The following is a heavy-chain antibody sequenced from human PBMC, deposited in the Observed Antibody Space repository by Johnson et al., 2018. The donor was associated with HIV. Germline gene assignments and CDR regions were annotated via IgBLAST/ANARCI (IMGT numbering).Heavy chain of an antibody. CDR2: MNWNGGST. CDR1: GFTFSSYA. J-gene: IGHJ3*02. Sequence: VQLVESGGGVVQPGRSLRLSCAASGFTFSSYAMHWVRQAPGKGLEWVSGMNWNGGSTGYGDSVKGRCTISRDNAKNSLYLQMNSLRAEDTALYYCAKRGHGYAAFDIWGQGTMVTVSS. CDR3: AKRGHGYAAFDI. V-gene: IGHV3-20*04. D-gene: IGHD2-15*01.